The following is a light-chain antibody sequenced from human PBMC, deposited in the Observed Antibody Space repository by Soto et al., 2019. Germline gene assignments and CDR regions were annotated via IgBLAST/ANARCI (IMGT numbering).Light chain of an antibody. CDR3: QQYANLPRT. CDR1: QDINNY. Sequence: DIQMTQSPSSLSSSVGDRVTITCQASQDINNYLNWYKQKPGKAPKLLIYDASNLETGVPAKFSGSGSGTDFTFTISSLQPEDFETYYCQQYANLPRTFGQGTKVDIK. CDR2: DAS. J-gene: IGKJ1*01. V-gene: IGKV1-33*01.